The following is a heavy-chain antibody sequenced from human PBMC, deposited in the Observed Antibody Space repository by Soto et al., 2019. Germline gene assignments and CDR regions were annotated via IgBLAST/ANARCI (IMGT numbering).Heavy chain of an antibody. J-gene: IGHJ4*02. D-gene: IGHD4-17*01. CDR3: AHCTLHDYGDYDPGTSHVFDS. V-gene: IGHV2-5*02. CDR2: IYGDNDK. CDR1: GFSLSNSGVG. Sequence: QITLKESGPSPVKPTQTLTVTCTFSGFSLSNSGVGVAWIRQPPGKALEWLALIYGDNDKRYSPSLKTRLTITKDTSKIQVVLTMTNMDPVDTATYYWAHCTLHDYGDYDPGTSHVFDSWGQGTLVTVSS.